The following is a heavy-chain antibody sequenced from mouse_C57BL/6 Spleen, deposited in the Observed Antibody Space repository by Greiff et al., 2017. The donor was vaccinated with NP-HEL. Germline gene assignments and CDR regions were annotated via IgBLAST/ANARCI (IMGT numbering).Heavy chain of an antibody. D-gene: IGHD1-1*01. CDR1: GYTFTSYW. V-gene: IGHV1-50*01. J-gene: IGHJ4*01. CDR2: IDPSDSYT. CDR3: AIGVITTDYAMDY. Sequence: QVQLQQPGAELVKPGASVKLSCKASGYTFTSYWMQWVKQRPGQGLEWIGEIDPSDSYTNYNQKFKGKATLTVDTSSSTAYMQLSSLTSEDSAVYYCAIGVITTDYAMDYWGQGTSVTVSS.